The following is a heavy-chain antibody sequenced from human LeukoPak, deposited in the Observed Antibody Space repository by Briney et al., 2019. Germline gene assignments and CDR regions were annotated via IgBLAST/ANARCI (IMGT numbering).Heavy chain of an antibody. D-gene: IGHD6-6*01. Sequence: SVKVSCKASGGTFSSYVITWVRQAPGQGLEWMGGIIPIFGTANYAQKFQGRVTITTDESTSTAYMELSSLRSEDTAVYYCARESGLEYSSSGYFDYWGQGTLVTVSS. V-gene: IGHV1-69*05. CDR2: IIPIFGTA. CDR1: GGTFSSYV. J-gene: IGHJ4*02. CDR3: ARESGLEYSSSGYFDY.